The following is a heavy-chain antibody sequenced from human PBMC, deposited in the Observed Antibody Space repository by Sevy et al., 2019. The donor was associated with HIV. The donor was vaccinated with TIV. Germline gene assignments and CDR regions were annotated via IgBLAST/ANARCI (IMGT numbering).Heavy chain of an antibody. CDR1: GFTFDDYA. Sequence: GGSLRLSCAASGFTFDDYAMHWVQQAPGKGLEWVSVISWNSGFTDYVDSVKGRFTISRDNAKRSLYLQMNSLRAEDTALYYCAKGMSVVIDPPVYFFDFWGQGTLVTVS. CDR2: ISWNSGFT. V-gene: IGHV3-9*01. D-gene: IGHD2-21*01. CDR3: AKGMSVVIDPPVYFFDF. J-gene: IGHJ4*02.